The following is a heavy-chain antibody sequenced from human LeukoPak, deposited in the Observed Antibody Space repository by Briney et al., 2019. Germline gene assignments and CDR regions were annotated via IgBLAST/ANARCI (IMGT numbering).Heavy chain of an antibody. D-gene: IGHD6-13*01. CDR3: ARVSVGSSSRYFDY. J-gene: IGHJ4*02. CDR2: IKQDGSEK. CDR1: GFTFSSYW. Sequence: GGSLRLSCAASGFTFSSYWMSWVRQAPGKGLEWVANIKQDGSEKYYVDSVKGRFTISRDNAKNSLYLQMNSLRAEDTAVYYCARVSVGSSSRYFDYWGQGTLVTVSS. V-gene: IGHV3-7*03.